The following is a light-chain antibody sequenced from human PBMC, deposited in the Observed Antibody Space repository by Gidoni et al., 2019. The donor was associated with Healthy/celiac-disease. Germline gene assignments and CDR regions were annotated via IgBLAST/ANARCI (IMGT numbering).Light chain of an antibody. J-gene: IGKJ4*01. CDR1: QSVSSY. CDR3: QQRSNWPPELT. CDR2: DAS. V-gene: IGKV3-11*01. Sequence: EIVLTQSPATLSLSPGERATLYCRASQSVSSYLAWYQQKPGQAPRLLIYDASNRATGIPARFSGSGSGTDFTLTISSLEPEDFAVYYCQQRSNWPPELTFXGXTKVXIK.